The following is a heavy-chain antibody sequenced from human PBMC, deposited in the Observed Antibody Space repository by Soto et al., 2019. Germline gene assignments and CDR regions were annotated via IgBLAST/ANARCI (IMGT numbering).Heavy chain of an antibody. CDR1: GVSINSGGYY. V-gene: IGHV4-31*03. D-gene: IGHD3-22*01. CDR2: INQNGRT. Sequence: SETLSLTCTVSGVSINSGGYYWSWMRQHPGKGLEWIDYINQNGRTNYNPSLTSRVIISRDTSKNQLSLNLSSVTAAYTAIYYCATNYYNSKVYGYWGQGTPVTFSS. CDR3: ATNYYNSKVYGY. J-gene: IGHJ4*02.